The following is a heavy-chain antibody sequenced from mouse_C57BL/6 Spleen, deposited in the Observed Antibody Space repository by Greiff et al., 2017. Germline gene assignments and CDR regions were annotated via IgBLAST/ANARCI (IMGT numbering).Heavy chain of an antibody. Sequence: EVQRVESGGGLVKPGGSLKLSCAASGFTFSDYGMHWVRQAPEKGLEWVAYISSGSSTIYYADTVKGRFTISRDNAKNTLFLQMTSLRSEDTAMYYCARRSYYYGSREGYAMDYWGQGTSVTVSS. CDR3: ARRSYYYGSREGYAMDY. CDR1: GFTFSDYG. V-gene: IGHV5-17*01. J-gene: IGHJ4*01. CDR2: ISSGSSTI. D-gene: IGHD1-1*01.